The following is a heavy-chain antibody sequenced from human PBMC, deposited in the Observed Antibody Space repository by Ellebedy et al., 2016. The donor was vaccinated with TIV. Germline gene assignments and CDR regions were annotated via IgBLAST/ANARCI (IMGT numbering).Heavy chain of an antibody. J-gene: IGHJ4*02. Sequence: PGGSLRLSCAASGFTFTNAWMNWVRQAPGKGLEWVGRITSKTDVGTTDYAAPVKVRFTISRDDSKNTRYLQMDSLKSEDTAVYYCTTDLNWDDYWGQGTLVTVSS. CDR3: TTDLNWDDY. CDR2: ITSKTDVGTT. D-gene: IGHD1-26*01. V-gene: IGHV3-15*07. CDR1: GFTFTNAW.